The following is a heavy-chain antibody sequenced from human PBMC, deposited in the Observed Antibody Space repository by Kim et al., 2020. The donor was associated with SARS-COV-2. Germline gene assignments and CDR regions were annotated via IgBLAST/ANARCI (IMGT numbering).Heavy chain of an antibody. Sequence: YSAVSGKGRFTISRGNSKNTVYLQMNIMRAEDTAGYYCARDKGERYSDYWGQGTLVTVSS. J-gene: IGHJ4*02. CDR3: ARDKGERYSDY. V-gene: IGHV3-33*01. D-gene: IGHD3-16*01.